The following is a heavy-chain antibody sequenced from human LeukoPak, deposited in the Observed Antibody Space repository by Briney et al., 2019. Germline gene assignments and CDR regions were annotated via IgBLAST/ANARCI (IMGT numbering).Heavy chain of an antibody. V-gene: IGHV1-18*01. CDR1: GYTFTYYG. D-gene: IGHD1-26*01. J-gene: IGHJ6*03. Sequence: ASVKVSCKASGYTFTYYGISWVRQSPGQGLEWMGWISADNGNTTYAQKFQGRVTMTTDTATSTAYMELRSLRSDDTAVYYCARSGSVGSFGYMDVWGKGTTVTVSS. CDR2: ISADNGNT. CDR3: ARSGSVGSFGYMDV.